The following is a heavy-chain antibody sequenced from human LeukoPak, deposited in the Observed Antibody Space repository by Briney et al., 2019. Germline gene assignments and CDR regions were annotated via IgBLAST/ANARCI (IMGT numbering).Heavy chain of an antibody. D-gene: IGHD3-22*01. CDR3: TRAPSHYYDSSGYYAFDY. CDR2: IRSKAYGGTT. V-gene: IGHV3-49*03. CDR1: GFTFGDYA. J-gene: IGHJ4*02. Sequence: GGSLRLSCTASGFTFGDYAMSWFRQAPGKGLEWVGFIRSKAYGGTTEYAASAKGRFTISRDDSKSIAYLQMNSLKTEDTAVYYCTRAPSHYYDSSGYYAFDYWGQGTLVTVSS.